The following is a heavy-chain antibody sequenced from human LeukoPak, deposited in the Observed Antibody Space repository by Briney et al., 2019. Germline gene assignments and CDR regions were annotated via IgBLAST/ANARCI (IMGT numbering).Heavy chain of an antibody. CDR2: ISSSSSYI. D-gene: IGHD3-22*01. Sequence: NPGGSLRLSCAASGFTFSSYSMNWVRQAPGKGLEWVSSISSSSSYIYYADSVKGRFTISRDNAKNSLYLQMNSLRAEDTAVYYCGRSTVGYYYASSGPSDYWGQGTLVTVSS. J-gene: IGHJ4*02. CDR3: GRSTVGYYYASSGPSDY. V-gene: IGHV3-21*01. CDR1: GFTFSSYS.